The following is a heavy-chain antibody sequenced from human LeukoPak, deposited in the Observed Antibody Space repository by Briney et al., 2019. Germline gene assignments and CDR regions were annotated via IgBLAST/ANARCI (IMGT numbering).Heavy chain of an antibody. CDR1: GYTFTGYY. Sequence: ASVKVSCKASGYTFTGYYMHWVRQAPGQGLEWMGWINPNSGGTNYAQKLQGRVTMTTDTSTSTAYMELRSLRSDDTAVYYCARVRERGGDCHPNCPKYYYYYYMDVWGKGTTVTVSS. J-gene: IGHJ6*03. V-gene: IGHV1-2*02. CDR3: ARVRERGGDCHPNCPKYYYYYYMDV. CDR2: INPNSGGT. D-gene: IGHD2-21*01.